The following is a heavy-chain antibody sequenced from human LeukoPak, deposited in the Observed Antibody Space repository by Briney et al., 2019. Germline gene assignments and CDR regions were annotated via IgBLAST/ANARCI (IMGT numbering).Heavy chain of an antibody. CDR3: ARVVLVRGYMDV. CDR1: GFTFSSYS. Sequence: GGSLRLSCAASGFTFSSYSMNWVRQAPGKGLEWVSNISRGSSNKYYVGSVKGRFTISRDNAKNSLYLQMNSLRAEDTDLYYCARVVLVRGYMDVWGKGTTVTVSS. CDR2: ISRGSSNK. D-gene: IGHD3-10*01. J-gene: IGHJ6*03. V-gene: IGHV3-48*04.